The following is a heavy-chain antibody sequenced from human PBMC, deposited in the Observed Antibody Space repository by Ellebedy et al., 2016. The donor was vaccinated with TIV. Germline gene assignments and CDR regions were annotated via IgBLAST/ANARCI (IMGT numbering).Heavy chain of an antibody. CDR3: ARDRIVSSTSDLYYGMDV. J-gene: IGHJ6*02. V-gene: IGHV1-46*01. Sequence: AASVKVSCKASGYTFTASYLHWVRQAPGQGLEWMGIIDPSGATTDYAQKFQGRVTMTRDTSTRTVYMELSSLRSEDTAVYYCARDRIVSSTSDLYYGMDVWGQGTTVTVSS. CDR1: GYTFTASY. CDR2: IDPSGATT. D-gene: IGHD5/OR15-5a*01.